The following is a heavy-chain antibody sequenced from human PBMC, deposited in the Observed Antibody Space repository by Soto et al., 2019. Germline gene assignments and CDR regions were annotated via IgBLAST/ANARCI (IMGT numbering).Heavy chain of an antibody. D-gene: IGHD2-2*01. CDR2: IWYDRSNK. Sequence: QVQLVESGGGVVQPGRSLRLSCAASGFTFSSYGMHWVRQAPGKGLEWVAVIWYDRSNKYYADSVKGRFTISRDNSKNTLYLQMNSLRAEDTAVYYCASLTYPIDYWGQGTLVTVSS. J-gene: IGHJ4*02. V-gene: IGHV3-33*01. CDR1: GFTFSSYG. CDR3: ASLTYPIDY.